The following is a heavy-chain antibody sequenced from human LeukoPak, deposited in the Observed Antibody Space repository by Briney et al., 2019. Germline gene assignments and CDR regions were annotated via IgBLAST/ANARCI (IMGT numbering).Heavy chain of an antibody. V-gene: IGHV1-46*01. J-gene: IGHJ4*02. CDR3: ARLMDYYDSSGYYSYFDY. Sequence: ASVKVSCKASGYTFTSYYMHWVRQAPGQGLEWMGIINPSGGSTSYAQKFQGRATMTRDTSTSTVYMELSSLRSEDTAVYYCARLMDYYDSSGYYSYFDYWGQGTLVTVSS. CDR1: GYTFTSYY. CDR2: INPSGGST. D-gene: IGHD3-22*01.